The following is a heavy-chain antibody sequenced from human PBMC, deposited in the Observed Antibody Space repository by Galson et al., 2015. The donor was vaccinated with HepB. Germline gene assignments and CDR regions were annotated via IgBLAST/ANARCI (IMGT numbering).Heavy chain of an antibody. CDR3: GIEEQQLVIWYYYYGMDV. Sequence: SLRLSCAASGFTFSSYAMHWVRQAPGKGLEWVAVISYDGSNKYYADSVKGRFTTSRDNSKNTLYLQMNSLRAEDTAVYYCGIEEQQLVIWYYYYGMDVWGQGTTFTVSS. D-gene: IGHD6-13*01. CDR2: ISYDGSNK. J-gene: IGHJ6*02. CDR1: GFTFSSYA. V-gene: IGHV3-30*04.